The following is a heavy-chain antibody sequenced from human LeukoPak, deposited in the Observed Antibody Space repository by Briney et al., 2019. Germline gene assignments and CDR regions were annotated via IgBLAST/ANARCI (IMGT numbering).Heavy chain of an antibody. Sequence: GGSLRLSCAASGFTFSSYGMNWVRQAPGKGLEWVSSISSSSSYIYYADSVKGRFTISRDNAKNSLYLQMNSLRAEDTAVYYCARDQEWELGSVAFDIWGQGTMVTVSS. V-gene: IGHV3-21*01. J-gene: IGHJ3*02. CDR3: ARDQEWELGSVAFDI. CDR1: GFTFSSYG. CDR2: ISSSSSYI. D-gene: IGHD1-26*01.